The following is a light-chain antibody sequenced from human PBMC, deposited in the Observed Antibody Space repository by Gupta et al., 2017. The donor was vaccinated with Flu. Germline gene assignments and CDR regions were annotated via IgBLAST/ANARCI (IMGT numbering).Light chain of an antibody. J-gene: IGKJ4*01. Sequence: DVVLPRPPLSLPLTLGPPASIYCRSSLGRVFSYGNTFLDLCQQRPGLPPRRLLYQASRRDCGHPGTFSVSGSGTDFTLTTSSGEAEDVAIYYYIQGVLLHTFGGGTKVEIK. V-gene: IGKV2-30*01. CDR1: LGRVFSYGNTF. CDR2: QAS. CDR3: IQGVLLHT.